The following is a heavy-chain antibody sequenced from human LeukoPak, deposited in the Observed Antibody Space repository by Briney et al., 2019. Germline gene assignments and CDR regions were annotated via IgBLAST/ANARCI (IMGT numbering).Heavy chain of an antibody. CDR2: ISSGGGT. D-gene: IGHD2-8*01. V-gene: IGHV3-53*01. J-gene: IGHJ3*02. Sequence: GGSLRLSCAASGFSVTSNYMTWVRQAPGKGLECVSVISSGGGTYYADSVKGRFTISRDNSKNTLYLQMHSLRAEDTAVYYCARAWQWAFDIWGQGTMVTVSS. CDR3: ARAWQWAFDI. CDR1: GFSVTSNY.